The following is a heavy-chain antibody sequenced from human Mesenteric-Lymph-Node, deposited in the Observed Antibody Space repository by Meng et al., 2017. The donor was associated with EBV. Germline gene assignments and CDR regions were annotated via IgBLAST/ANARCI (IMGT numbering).Heavy chain of an antibody. J-gene: IGHJ4*02. V-gene: IGHV3-53*01. CDR2: IYTDGST. Sequence: LVGFGGALVQLGGSLGASWAAFGFNVSSNYMPWVRQAPGKGLECVSVIYTDGSTYYADSVKGRFTISRDNSENTLYLQMNSQRAEDTAVYYCATSIAAAGIFDYWGRGTLVTVSS. CDR3: ATSIAAAGIFDY. CDR1: GFNVSSNY. D-gene: IGHD6-13*01.